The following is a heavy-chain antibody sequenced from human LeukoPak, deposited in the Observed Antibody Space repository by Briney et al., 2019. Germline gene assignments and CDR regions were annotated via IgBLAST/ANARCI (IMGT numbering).Heavy chain of an antibody. D-gene: IGHD3-16*02. CDR1: GYTLTELF. J-gene: IGHJ4*02. Sequence: ASVKVSCKVSGYTLTELFMHWVRQAPGKGLEWMGGFDPEDGETVYAQRFQGRVTMTEDTSTDTAYMELSSLRSEDTAVYYCATGSLRLGEFSLGYWGQGTLVTVSS. CDR3: ATGSLRLGEFSLGY. V-gene: IGHV1-24*01. CDR2: FDPEDGET.